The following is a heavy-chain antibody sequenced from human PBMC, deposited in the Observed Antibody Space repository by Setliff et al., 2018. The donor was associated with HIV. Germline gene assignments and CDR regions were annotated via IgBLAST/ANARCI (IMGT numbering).Heavy chain of an antibody. Sequence: SETLSLTCTVSGGSIVRYYWTWIRQPPGKGLEWIGYIYYSGNTNYNPSLKSRVTISVDTSKKQFSLKLSSVIAADTAVYYCARHHNTMVRGVAYFQHWGQGTLVTVSS. CDR1: GGSIVRYY. V-gene: IGHV4-59*08. CDR3: ARHHNTMVRGVAYFQH. D-gene: IGHD3-10*01. CDR2: IYYSGNT. J-gene: IGHJ1*01.